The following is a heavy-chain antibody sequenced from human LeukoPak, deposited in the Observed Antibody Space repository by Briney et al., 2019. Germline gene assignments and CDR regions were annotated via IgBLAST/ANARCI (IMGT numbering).Heavy chain of an antibody. Sequence: PSETLSLTCTVSGGSIATHYWSWIRQPPGKGLEWIGYINYSGTTNFNPSLNSRATISEDTSRNQFSLKLGSVTAADTAVYYCARGGGTFDIWGQGTMVAVSS. CDR1: GGSIATHY. V-gene: IGHV4-59*11. J-gene: IGHJ3*02. CDR2: INYSGTT. D-gene: IGHD6-25*01. CDR3: ARGGGTFDI.